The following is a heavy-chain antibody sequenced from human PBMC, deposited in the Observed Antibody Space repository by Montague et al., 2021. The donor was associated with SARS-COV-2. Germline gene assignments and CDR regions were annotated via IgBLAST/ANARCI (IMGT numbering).Heavy chain of an antibody. CDR3: ATLGALAGNSLDF. CDR2: IFYTGAT. Sequence: SETLSLTCTVSSGSVYGHYLSCTLQPPAKGLECIAYIFYTGATYYNPSLVSRVSISVDTSKNQVDLKVKSVTAADSAFYYCATLGALAGNSLDFWGPGTFVSVSS. D-gene: IGHD6-19*01. J-gene: IGHJ4*02. V-gene: IGHV4-59*02. CDR1: SGSVYGHY.